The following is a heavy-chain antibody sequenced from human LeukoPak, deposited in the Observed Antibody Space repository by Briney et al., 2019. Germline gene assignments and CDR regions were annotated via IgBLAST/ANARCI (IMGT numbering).Heavy chain of an antibody. Sequence: PSETLSLTCAVSGYSISSGYYWGWIRQPPGKGLEWIGSIYHSGSTYYNPSLKSRVTISVDTTKNHYSLKLRSVTAADTAVYYCARHVSPNDAFDIWGQGTMVTVSS. CDR2: IYHSGST. CDR1: GYSISSGYY. J-gene: IGHJ3*02. V-gene: IGHV4-38-2*01. D-gene: IGHD3-16*01. CDR3: ARHVSPNDAFDI.